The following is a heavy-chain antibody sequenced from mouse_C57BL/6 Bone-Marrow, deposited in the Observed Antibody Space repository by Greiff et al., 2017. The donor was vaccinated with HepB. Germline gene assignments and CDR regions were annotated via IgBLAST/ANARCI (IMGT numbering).Heavy chain of an antibody. Sequence: QVQLQQPGAELVMPGASVKLSCKASGYTFTSYWMHWVKQRPGQGLEWIGEIDPSDSYTNYNQKFKGKSTWTADTASSTAYMQLSSLASEDSAVYYCAREGANYSNWDAIDYRGQGTSGPGFS. D-gene: IGHD2-5*01. V-gene: IGHV1-69*01. CDR1: GYTFTSYW. J-gene: IGHJ4*01. CDR2: IDPSDSYT. CDR3: AREGANYSNWDAIDY.